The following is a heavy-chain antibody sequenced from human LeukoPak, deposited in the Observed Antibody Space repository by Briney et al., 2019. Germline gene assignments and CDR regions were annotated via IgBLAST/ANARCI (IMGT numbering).Heavy chain of an antibody. CDR1: GYTFTSYG. V-gene: IGHV1-18*01. J-gene: IGHJ6*02. CDR2: ISAYNGNT. D-gene: IGHD3-10*01. Sequence: ASVRVSCKASGYTFTSYGISWVRQAPGQGLEWMGWISAYNGNTNYAQKLQGRVTMTTDTSTSTAYMELRSLRSDDTAVYYCASGRMVRGAVYGINGWGQGTTVTVSS. CDR3: ASGRMVRGAVYGING.